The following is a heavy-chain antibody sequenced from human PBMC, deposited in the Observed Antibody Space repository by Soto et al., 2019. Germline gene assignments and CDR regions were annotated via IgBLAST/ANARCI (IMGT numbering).Heavy chain of an antibody. V-gene: IGHV3-23*01. CDR1: GFTFSSYD. CDR2: ISGSGGDT. J-gene: IGHJ6*02. D-gene: IGHD2-2*01. Sequence: EVQLLESGGGLVQPGGSLRLSCAASGFTFSSYDMSWVRQAPRKGLEWVSGISGSGGDTYYADSVKGRFTISRANSKNTLYLEMNSLRDEDTAEYYCAKGLGPAADYGMDVWGQGTTVTVSS. CDR3: AKGLGPAADYGMDV.